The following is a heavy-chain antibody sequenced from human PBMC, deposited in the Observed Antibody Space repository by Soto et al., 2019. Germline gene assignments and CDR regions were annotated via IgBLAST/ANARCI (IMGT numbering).Heavy chain of an antibody. V-gene: IGHV3-30*03. CDR2: ISFDGTAK. D-gene: IGHD1-1*01. CDR1: GFTFNLYG. Sequence: GGSLRLSCVASGFTFNLYGTHWVRQAPGKGLEWVAEISFDGTAKYYAESVKGRFTVSRDNGNNTLHLEMNSLGAKDTAVYFCATGRSTRFDPWGQGTLVTVSS. CDR3: ATGRSTRFDP. J-gene: IGHJ5*02.